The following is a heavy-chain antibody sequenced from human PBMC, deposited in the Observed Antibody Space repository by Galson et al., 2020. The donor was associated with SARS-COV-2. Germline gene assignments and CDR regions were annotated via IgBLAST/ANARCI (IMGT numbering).Heavy chain of an antibody. Sequence: GGSLRLSCAASGFTFRSYAMHWVRQAPGKGLEWVAVISYDGSNQYYADSVKGRFTISRDNSKNTLYLQMNSLRAEDTAVYYCARSVTYYYYMDVWGKGTTVTVSS. V-gene: IGHV3-30*01. CDR2: ISYDGSNQ. J-gene: IGHJ6*03. CDR3: ARSVTYYYYMDV. CDR1: GFTFRSYA.